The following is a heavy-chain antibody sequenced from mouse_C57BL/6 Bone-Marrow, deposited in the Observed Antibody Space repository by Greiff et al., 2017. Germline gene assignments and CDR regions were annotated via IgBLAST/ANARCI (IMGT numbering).Heavy chain of an antibody. D-gene: IGHD1-1*01. CDR1: GYTITSYG. Sequence: QVQLQQSGAELARPGASVKLSCKASGYTITSYGIRWVKQRNGQGLEWIGEISPRSGNTYYHEKFKGTATLTADKSSSTAYMALRSLTSEDAAVYVFARGDYGSSYWWYFDVWGTGTTVTVSS. CDR3: ARGDYGSSYWWYFDV. CDR2: ISPRSGNT. J-gene: IGHJ1*03. V-gene: IGHV1-81*01.